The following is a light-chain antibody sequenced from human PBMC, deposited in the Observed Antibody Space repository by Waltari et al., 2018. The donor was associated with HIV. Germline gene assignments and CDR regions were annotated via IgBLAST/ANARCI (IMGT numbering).Light chain of an antibody. J-gene: IGLJ1*01. CDR2: RNN. CDR1: SSNIESNY. V-gene: IGLV1-47*01. CDR3: AAWDDSLSGYV. Sequence: QSVLTQPPSASGTPGQRVTISCSGSSSNIESNYVYWYQHLPGTAPKLLIYRNNQRPSGVPDRFSGSKSGTSASLAISGLRSEVEADYYCAAWDDSLSGYVFGTGTKVTVL.